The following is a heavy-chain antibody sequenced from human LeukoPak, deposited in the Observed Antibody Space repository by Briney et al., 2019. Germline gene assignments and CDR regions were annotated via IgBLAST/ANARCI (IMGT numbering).Heavy chain of an antibody. CDR1: GFTFSDAW. Sequence: GGSLRLSCAASGFTFSDAWMSWVRQAPGKGLEWVGRIKSKTDGGTTDYAAPVKGRFTISRDDSKNTLYLQMNSLKTGDTAVYYCTTRGGSFSIFDYWGQGTLVTVSS. J-gene: IGHJ4*02. D-gene: IGHD1-26*01. CDR3: TTRGGSFSIFDY. CDR2: IKSKTDGGTT. V-gene: IGHV3-15*01.